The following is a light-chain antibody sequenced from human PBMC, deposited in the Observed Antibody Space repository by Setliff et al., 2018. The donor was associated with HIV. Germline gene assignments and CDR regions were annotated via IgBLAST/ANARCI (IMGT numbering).Light chain of an antibody. Sequence: QSALTQPRSVSGSPGQSVTISCTGTSSDVGSYNYVSWYQQHPGKAPKLMIYDVTKRPSGVPDRFSGSKSGNTASLTISWLHTDDEADYYCCSYGGNSVSYVFGTGTKVTVL. CDR2: DVT. J-gene: IGLJ1*01. CDR3: CSYGGNSVSYV. CDR1: SSDVGSYNY. V-gene: IGLV2-11*01.